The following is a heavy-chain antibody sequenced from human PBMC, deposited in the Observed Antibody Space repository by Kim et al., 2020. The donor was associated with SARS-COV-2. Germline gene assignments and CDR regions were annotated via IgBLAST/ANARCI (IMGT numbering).Heavy chain of an antibody. CDR3: ARVKTTAIYYYDSSGYFPLGGMDV. CDR1: GGSISSSSYY. Sequence: SETLSLTCTVSGGSISSSSYYWGWIRQPPGKGLEWIGSIYYSGSTYYNPSLKSRVTISVDTSKNQFSLKLSSVTAADTAVYYCARVKTTAIYYYDSSGYFPLGGMDVWGQGTTVTVSS. J-gene: IGHJ6*02. D-gene: IGHD3-22*01. V-gene: IGHV4-39*07. CDR2: IYYSGST.